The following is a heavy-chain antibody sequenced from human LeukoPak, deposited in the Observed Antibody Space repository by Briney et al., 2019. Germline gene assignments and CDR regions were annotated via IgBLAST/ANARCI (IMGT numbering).Heavy chain of an antibody. CDR1: GYTFTCYY. CDR3: ARDPLYGSGSYFFDF. J-gene: IGHJ4*02. Sequence: ASVKVSCKASGYTFTCYYMHWVRQAPGQGLEWMGWINPNSGGTNYAQKFQGRVTMTRDTSISTVYMELSRLRSDDTAVYYCARDPLYGSGSYFFDFWGQGTLVTVSS. CDR2: INPNSGGT. V-gene: IGHV1-2*02. D-gene: IGHD3-10*01.